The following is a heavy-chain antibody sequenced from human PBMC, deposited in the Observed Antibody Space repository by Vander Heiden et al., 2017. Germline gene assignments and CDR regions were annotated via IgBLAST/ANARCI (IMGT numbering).Heavy chain of an antibody. V-gene: IGHV4-59*01. D-gene: IGHD2-2*01. CDR1: GGSISSYY. CDR2: IYYSGST. Sequence: QVQLQESGPGLVKPSETRSLTCTVPGGSISSYYWSWIRQPPGKGLEWIGYIYYSGSTNYNPPLKSRVTISVDTSKNQFSLKLSSVTAADTAVYYCARDSKIIGLSRVYYYYGMDVWGQGTTVTVSS. CDR3: ARDSKIIGLSRVYYYYGMDV. J-gene: IGHJ6*02.